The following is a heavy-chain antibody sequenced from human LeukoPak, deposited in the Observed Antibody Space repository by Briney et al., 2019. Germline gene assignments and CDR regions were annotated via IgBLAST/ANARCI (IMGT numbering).Heavy chain of an antibody. CDR1: GFTFSYYN. Sequence: GGSLRLSCAASGFTFSYYNMNWVRQAPGKGLEWVSSISIISTYIYYVDSVKGQFTISRDNAKISLYLEMNSLRAEDTAVYYCARDPWTNYGDYVRFDYWGQGTLVTVSS. CDR3: ARDPWTNYGDYVRFDY. J-gene: IGHJ4*02. D-gene: IGHD4-17*01. V-gene: IGHV3-21*01. CDR2: ISIISTYI.